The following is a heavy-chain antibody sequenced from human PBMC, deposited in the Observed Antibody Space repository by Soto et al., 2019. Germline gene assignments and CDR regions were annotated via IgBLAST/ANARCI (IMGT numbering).Heavy chain of an antibody. D-gene: IGHD1-26*01. Sequence: EVQLVESGGGLVQPGGSLRLSCAASGFSLYNYAMHWVRQAPGQGLEWVSYISLSSANIHYADSVRGRFTVSRANAKNSLYLKMNRARATDTAVYYCVRDPSRGKGWPRYIDLWGRGTLVTVSS. CDR1: GFSLYNYA. J-gene: IGHJ2*01. CDR2: ISLSSANI. V-gene: IGHV3-48*01. CDR3: VRDPSRGKGWPRYIDL.